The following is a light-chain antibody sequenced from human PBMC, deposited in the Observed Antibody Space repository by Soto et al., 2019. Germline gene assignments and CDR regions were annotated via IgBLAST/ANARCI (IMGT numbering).Light chain of an antibody. CDR3: GSYTSTDTPFV. CDR2: EVN. J-gene: IGLJ1*01. Sequence: QGPLAQPSWVSGSPGQSSTISCTGTTPDVGGYNYVSWYQHHPGKGPKLIIYEVNNRPSGVSDRFSGSKSGNKASLTISNLEAEDESDYYCGSYTSTDTPFVFGTGTKVTVL. CDR1: TPDVGGYNY. V-gene: IGLV2-14*01.